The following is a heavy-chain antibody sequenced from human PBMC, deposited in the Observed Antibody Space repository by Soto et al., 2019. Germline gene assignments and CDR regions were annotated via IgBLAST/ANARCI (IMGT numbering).Heavy chain of an antibody. Sequence: ASVKVSCKASGYTFTGYYMHWVRQAPGQGLEWMGWINPNSGGTNYAQKFQGRVTMTRDTSISTAYMELSRLRSDDTAVYYCASPAVVAAKNRRNWFDPWGQGTLVTVSS. D-gene: IGHD2-15*01. J-gene: IGHJ5*02. V-gene: IGHV1-2*02. CDR2: INPNSGGT. CDR3: ASPAVVAAKNRRNWFDP. CDR1: GYTFTGYY.